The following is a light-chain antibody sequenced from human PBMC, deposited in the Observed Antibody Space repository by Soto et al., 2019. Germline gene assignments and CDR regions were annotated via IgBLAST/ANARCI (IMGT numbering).Light chain of an antibody. Sequence: VFTQSPSTVSLSPGERATLSCRASQSVTNYLTWYQQKPGQAPRLLIYEASNRATGIPARFSGSGSGTDFTLTISNLEPEDFAVYYCQQRNDWPWTFGQGTKVDIK. CDR1: QSVTNY. V-gene: IGKV3-11*01. J-gene: IGKJ1*01. CDR3: QQRNDWPWT. CDR2: EAS.